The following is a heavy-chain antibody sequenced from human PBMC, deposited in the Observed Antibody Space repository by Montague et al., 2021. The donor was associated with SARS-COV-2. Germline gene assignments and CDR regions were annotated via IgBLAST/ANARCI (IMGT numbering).Heavy chain of an antibody. J-gene: IGHJ6*02. Sequence: SLRLSCAASGFSFSNFGMHWVRQAPGKGLEWLAVISYDGSVKYYADFLRGRFSIPKDNSKYIVYLQMNSLRPEDTAVYFCAKNRAIFWFGEGRESMDAWGQGTTVIVS. CDR1: GFSFSNFG. V-gene: IGHV3-30*18. CDR3: AKNRAIFWFGEGRESMDA. CDR2: ISYDGSVK. D-gene: IGHD3-10*01.